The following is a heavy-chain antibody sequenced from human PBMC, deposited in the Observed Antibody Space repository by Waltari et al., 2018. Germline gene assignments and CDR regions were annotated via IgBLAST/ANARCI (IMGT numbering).Heavy chain of an antibody. J-gene: IGHJ4*02. CDR1: GFTLGRYE. CDR3: ARDLPAGDIDY. Sequence: EVQLMESGGGLVQPGGSLEPPCAASGFTLGRYEMNWVRQAPGKGLEWVSYISSGGGTMFYAESVQGRFTISRDNAKSSLFLQIINARADDTAVYYCARDLPAGDIDYWGQGTLVTVSS. V-gene: IGHV3-48*03. D-gene: IGHD6-13*01. CDR2: ISSGGGTM.